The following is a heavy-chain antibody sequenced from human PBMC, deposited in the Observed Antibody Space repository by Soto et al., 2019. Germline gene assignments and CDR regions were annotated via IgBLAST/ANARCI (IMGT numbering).Heavy chain of an antibody. J-gene: IGHJ6*02. CDR2: INDRGYTL. V-gene: IGHV3-11*04. D-gene: IGHD2-2*01. Sequence: GGSLRLSLAASGFTFSDFAMSWVRQDPGKGLEWISDINDRGYTLRYADSVKGRFTISIDNSKNSMYLQMNSLRAEDTAMYYCARDLGRTAAGYYYYSPMGVGCQWTTVTVSS. CDR1: GFTFSDFA. CDR3: ARDLGRTAAGYYYYSPMGV.